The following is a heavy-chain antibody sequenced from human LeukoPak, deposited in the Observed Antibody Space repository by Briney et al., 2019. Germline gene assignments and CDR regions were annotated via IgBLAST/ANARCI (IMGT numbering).Heavy chain of an antibody. CDR1: GFTFSSYG. CDR2: ISYDGSNK. V-gene: IGHV3-30*18. CDR3: AKDLEGELFNY. J-gene: IGHJ4*02. D-gene: IGHD3-10*01. Sequence: GGSLRLSCAASGFTFSSYGMHWVRQAPGKGLEWVAVISYDGSNKYYADSVKGRFTISRDNSKNTLYLQMNSLRAEDTAVYYCAKDLEGELFNYRGQGTLVTVSS.